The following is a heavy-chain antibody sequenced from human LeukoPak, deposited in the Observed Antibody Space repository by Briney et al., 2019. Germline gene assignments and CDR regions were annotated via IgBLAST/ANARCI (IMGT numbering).Heavy chain of an antibody. Sequence: QSGGSLRLSCAASGFTFSSYGMSWVRQAPGKGLKWVSGISGSGGGTYYADSVKGRFTISRDNSKNTLYLQMNSLRAEDTAVYYCAKRDNSGWYYFDYWGQGTLVTVSS. CDR2: ISGSGGGT. CDR3: AKRDNSGWYYFDY. V-gene: IGHV3-23*01. D-gene: IGHD6-19*01. J-gene: IGHJ4*02. CDR1: GFTFSSYG.